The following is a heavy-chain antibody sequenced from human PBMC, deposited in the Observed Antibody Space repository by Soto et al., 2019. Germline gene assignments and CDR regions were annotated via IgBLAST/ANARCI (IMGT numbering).Heavy chain of an antibody. D-gene: IGHD3-3*01. Sequence: GASVKVSCKASGYTFITYDINWVRQAPGQGLEWLGWMDPNSGSTGYAQNFQGRITMTRNISRNTAHMELSSLQSEDTAAYYCARERKFDFWRKGLDVWGQGTTVTVSS. CDR3: ARERKFDFWRKGLDV. CDR1: GYTFITYD. V-gene: IGHV1-8*01. J-gene: IGHJ6*02. CDR2: MDPNSGST.